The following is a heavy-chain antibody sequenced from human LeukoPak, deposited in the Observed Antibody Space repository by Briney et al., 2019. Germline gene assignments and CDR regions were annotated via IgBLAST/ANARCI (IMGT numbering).Heavy chain of an antibody. CDR2: INAGNGDT. CDR3: ARDRSRDGYNRDYYYYYYMDV. D-gene: IGHD5-24*01. V-gene: IGHV1-3*03. CDR1: GYTFTSYA. Sequence: ASVKVSCKASGYTFTSYAMNWVRQAPGQRLEWMGWINAGNGDTKYSQEFQGRVTMTRDMSTSTVYMELSSLRSEDTAVYYCARDRSRDGYNRDYYYYYYMDVWGKGTTVTVSS. J-gene: IGHJ6*03.